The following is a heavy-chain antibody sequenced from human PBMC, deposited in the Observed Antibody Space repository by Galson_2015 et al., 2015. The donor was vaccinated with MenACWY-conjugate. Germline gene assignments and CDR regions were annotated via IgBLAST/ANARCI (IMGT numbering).Heavy chain of an antibody. CDR3: AREGSSRYHSDYFCCAS. J-gene: IGHJ5*02. CDR2: TYYRSKWYS. D-gene: IGHD3-22*01. V-gene: IGHV6-1*01. Sequence: CAISGDSVSSNSAAWNWIRQSPSRGPEWLGRTYYRSKWYSDYAVSVKSRIAINVDTSKSQFSLHLNSATPEDTAVYYCAREGSSRYHSDYFCCASWGQGTLVTASS. CDR1: GDSVSSNSAA.